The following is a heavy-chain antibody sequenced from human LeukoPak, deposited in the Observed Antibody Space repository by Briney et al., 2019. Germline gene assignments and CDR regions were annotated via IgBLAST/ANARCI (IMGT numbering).Heavy chain of an antibody. Sequence: GGSLRLSCAASGFTFSSYAMSWVRQAPGKGLEWVSAISGTGGTTYYADSVKGRFTISRDNSKKTLYLQMNSLRAEDTAVYYCAKDQEVVAPPDAFDIWGQGTMVSVSS. D-gene: IGHD2-15*01. J-gene: IGHJ3*02. CDR1: GFTFSSYA. V-gene: IGHV3-23*01. CDR2: ISGTGGTT. CDR3: AKDQEVVAPPDAFDI.